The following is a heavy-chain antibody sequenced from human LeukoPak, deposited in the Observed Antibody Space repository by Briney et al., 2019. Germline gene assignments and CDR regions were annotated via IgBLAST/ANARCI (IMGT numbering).Heavy chain of an antibody. J-gene: IGHJ6*03. CDR1: GFTFGYYA. CDR3: ARGSGSSSWRPLGYYYMDV. CDR2: ISFDGSSK. V-gene: IGHV3-30*04. Sequence: PGRSLRLSCAASGFTFGYYAIHWVRQAPGKGLEWVALISFDGSSKYYSDSVKGRFTISRDNSKNTLYLQMNSLRAEDAAVYYCARGSGSSSWRPLGYYYMDVWGKGTTVTVSS. D-gene: IGHD6-13*01.